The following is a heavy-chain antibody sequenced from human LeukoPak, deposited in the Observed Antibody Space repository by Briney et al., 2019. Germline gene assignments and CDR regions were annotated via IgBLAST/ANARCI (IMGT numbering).Heavy chain of an antibody. J-gene: IGHJ3*02. CDR3: ARGYYYGSGSYPYDAFDI. CDR1: GYIFTSYF. D-gene: IGHD3-10*01. CDR2: INPSGGST. Sequence: ASVKVSCKASGYIFTSYFMHWVRQAPGQGLEWMGLINPSGGSTRYAQKFQGRVTMTRDMSTSTVYMELSRLRSDDTAVYYCARGYYYGSGSYPYDAFDIWGQGTMVTVSS. V-gene: IGHV1-46*01.